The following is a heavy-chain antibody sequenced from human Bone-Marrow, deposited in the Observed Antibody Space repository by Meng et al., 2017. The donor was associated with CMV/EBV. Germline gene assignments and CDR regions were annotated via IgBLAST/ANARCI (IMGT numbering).Heavy chain of an antibody. Sequence: SVKVSCKASGGTFSSYAISWVRQAPGQGLEWMGGIIPIFGTANYAQKFQGRVTITTDETTSTAYMELSSLRSEDTAVYYCADYGGDYAAFDIWAQGTMATVSS. CDR3: ADYGGDYAAFDI. V-gene: IGHV1-69*05. D-gene: IGHD4/OR15-4a*01. CDR2: IIPIFGTA. CDR1: GGTFSSYA. J-gene: IGHJ3*02.